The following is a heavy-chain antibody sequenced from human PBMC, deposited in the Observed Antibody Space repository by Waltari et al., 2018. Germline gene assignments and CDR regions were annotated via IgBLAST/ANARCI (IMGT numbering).Heavy chain of an antibody. Sequence: QVQLVQSGAEVKKPGASVKVSCKASGYTFTGYYMHWVRQAPGQGLEWMGRINPNRGGTNYAQKFQGRVTMTRDTSKNQFSLKLSSVTAADTAVYYCARLGTTENYYYGMDVWGQGTTVTVSS. D-gene: IGHD1-1*01. CDR1: GYTFTGYY. J-gene: IGHJ6*02. CDR3: ARLGTTENYYYGMDV. V-gene: IGHV1-2*06. CDR2: INPNRGGT.